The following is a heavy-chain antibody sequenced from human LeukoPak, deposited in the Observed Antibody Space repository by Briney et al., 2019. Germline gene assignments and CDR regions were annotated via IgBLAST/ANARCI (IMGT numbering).Heavy chain of an antibody. CDR2: IYHSGST. J-gene: IGHJ4*02. Sequence: SETLSLTCTVSGYSISSGYYWGWIRQPPGKGLEWIGSIYHSGSTYYNPSLKSRVTISVDTSKNQFSLKLSSVTAADTAVYYCARVGDAAGTTWSFDYWGQGTLVTVSS. D-gene: IGHD2-21*01. CDR1: GYSISSGYY. V-gene: IGHV4-38-2*02. CDR3: ARVGDAAGTTWSFDY.